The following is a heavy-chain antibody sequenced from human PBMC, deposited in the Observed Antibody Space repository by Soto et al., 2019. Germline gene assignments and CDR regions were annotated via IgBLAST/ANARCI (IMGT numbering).Heavy chain of an antibody. D-gene: IGHD3-10*01. CDR2: ISYDGSNK. J-gene: IGHJ6*02. CDR1: GFTFSSYG. Sequence: QVQLVESGGGVVQPGRSLRLSCAASGFTFSSYGMHWVRQAPGKGLEWVAVISYDGSNKYYADSVKGRFTISRDNSKNTLYLQMNILRAEDTAVYYCAKDFGIRGLLWSWDFGGMDVWGQGTTVTVSS. V-gene: IGHV3-30*18. CDR3: AKDFGIRGLLWSWDFGGMDV.